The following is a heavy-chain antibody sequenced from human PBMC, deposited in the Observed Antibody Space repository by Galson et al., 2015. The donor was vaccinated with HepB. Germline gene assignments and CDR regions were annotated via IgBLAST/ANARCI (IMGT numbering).Heavy chain of an antibody. V-gene: IGHV1-18*04. Sequence: SVKVSCKASGYTFTSYGISWVRQAPGQGLEWMGWISAYNGNTNYAQKLQGRVTMTTDTSTSTAYMELRSLRSDDTAVYYCARDAYSSILGVKLFDCWGQGTLVTVSS. J-gene: IGHJ4*02. CDR2: ISAYNGNT. CDR3: ARDAYSSILGVKLFDC. CDR1: GYTFTSYG. D-gene: IGHD5-18*01.